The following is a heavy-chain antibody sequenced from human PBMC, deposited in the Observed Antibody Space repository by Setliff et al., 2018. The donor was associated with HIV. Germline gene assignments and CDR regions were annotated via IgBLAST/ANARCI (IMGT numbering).Heavy chain of an antibody. CDR3: ASRSGYSSGWYVDYFDY. CDR1: GYTFTSYA. V-gene: IGHV1-3*01. D-gene: IGHD6-19*01. Sequence: GASVKVSCKASGYTFTSYAMHWVRQAPGQRLEWMGWINAGNGNTKYSQKFQGRVTITRDTSASTAYMELRSLRSDDTAVYYCASRSGYSSGWYVDYFDYWGQGTLVTVSS. CDR2: INAGNGNT. J-gene: IGHJ4*02.